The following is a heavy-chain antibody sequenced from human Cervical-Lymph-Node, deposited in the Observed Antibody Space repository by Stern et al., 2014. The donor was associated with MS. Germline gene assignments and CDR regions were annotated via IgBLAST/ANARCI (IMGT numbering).Heavy chain of an antibody. J-gene: IGHJ4*02. D-gene: IGHD2-2*01. CDR1: GDSISNDNW. CDR2: VYHTGSA. Sequence: DQLVESGPGLVRPSGTLSLTCAVSGDSISNDNWWSWVRQPPGKGLEWIGEVYHTGSANYDPSLKSRVTISVDKSKNQFSLRLTSMTAADTAVYYCARDQGFQLMNSWGQGTLVIVSS. V-gene: IGHV4-4*02. CDR3: ARDQGFQLMNS.